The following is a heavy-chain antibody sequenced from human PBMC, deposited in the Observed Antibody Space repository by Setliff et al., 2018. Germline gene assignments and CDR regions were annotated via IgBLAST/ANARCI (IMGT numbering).Heavy chain of an antibody. CDR1: GFTFSRFS. V-gene: IGHV3-30*03. J-gene: IGHJ1*01. D-gene: IGHD3-9*01. CDR2: ISYDGNTK. CDR3: ARVRGDFLADSYQPLEV. Sequence: GGSLRLSCAASGFTFSRFSLHWVRQAPGKGLEWVAVISYDGNTKYYADSVKGRFTISKDNTRNTLSLQMNSLRPEDAAVYYCARVRGDFLADSYQPLEVWGQGALVTVSS.